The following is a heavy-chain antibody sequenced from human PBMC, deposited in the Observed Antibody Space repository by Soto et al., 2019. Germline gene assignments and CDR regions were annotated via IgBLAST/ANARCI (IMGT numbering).Heavy chain of an antibody. CDR2: ISGSGGST. V-gene: IGHV3-23*01. D-gene: IGHD3-3*01. CDR3: AKDRPLYYDFWSGSDR. CDR1: GFTFSSYA. J-gene: IGHJ4*02. Sequence: GGSLRLSCAASGFTFSSYAMSWVRQAPGKGLEWVSAISGSGGSTYYADSVKGRFTISRDNSKNTLYLQMNSLRAEDTAVYYCAKDRPLYYDFWSGSDRWGQGTLVTVS.